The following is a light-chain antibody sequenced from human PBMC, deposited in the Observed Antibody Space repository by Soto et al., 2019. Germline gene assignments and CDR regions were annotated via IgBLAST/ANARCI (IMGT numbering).Light chain of an antibody. Sequence: QSVLTQPASVSGSPGQSITISCTGTNSNIGSYDLISWFQQHPGEAPKLVIFEAFKRPSGVANRFSASKSGNTASLTISGLQAEDEADYYCFSYAGSDIMIFGGGTKLTVL. J-gene: IGLJ2*01. CDR1: NSNIGSYDL. CDR2: EAF. V-gene: IGLV2-23*01. CDR3: FSYAGSDIMI.